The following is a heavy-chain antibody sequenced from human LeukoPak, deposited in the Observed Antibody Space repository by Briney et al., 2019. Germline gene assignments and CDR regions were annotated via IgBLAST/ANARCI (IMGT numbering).Heavy chain of an antibody. D-gene: IGHD6-19*01. V-gene: IGHV4-61*01. CDR3: ARGGIAVAGYFDY. CDR1: GGSVSSGSYY. CDR2: IYYSGST. Sequence: KPSETLSLTCTVSGGSVSSGSYYWSWIRQPPGKGLEWIGYIYYSGSTNYNPSLKSRVTISVDTSKNQFSLKLSSVTAADTAVYYCARGGIAVAGYFDYWGQGTLVTVSS. J-gene: IGHJ4*02.